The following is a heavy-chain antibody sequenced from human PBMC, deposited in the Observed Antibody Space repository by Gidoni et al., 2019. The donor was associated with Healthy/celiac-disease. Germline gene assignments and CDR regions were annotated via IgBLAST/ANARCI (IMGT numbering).Heavy chain of an antibody. Sequence: QVQLVESGGGVVQPGRSLRRSCAASGFTFSSYAMHWVRHAPGKGLELLAVISYDGSNKYYADSVKGRFTISRDNSKNTLYLQMNSLRAEDTAVYYCARDPGKNAFDIWGQGTMVTVSS. V-gene: IGHV3-30-3*01. J-gene: IGHJ3*02. CDR1: GFTFSSYA. D-gene: IGHD3-10*01. CDR2: ISYDGSNK. CDR3: ARDPGKNAFDI.